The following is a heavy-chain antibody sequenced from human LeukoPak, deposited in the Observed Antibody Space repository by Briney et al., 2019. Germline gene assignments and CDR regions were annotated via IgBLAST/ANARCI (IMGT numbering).Heavy chain of an antibody. CDR1: GGSFSGYY. V-gene: IGHV4-34*01. CDR2: INHSGST. D-gene: IGHD6-19*01. Sequence: SETLSLTCAVYGGSFSGYYWSWIRQPPGKGLEWIGEINHSGSTNYNPSLKSRVTISVDTSKNQFSLKLSSGTAADTAVYYCARVDSSGPLQGPSYYYGMDVWGQGTTVTVSS. J-gene: IGHJ6*02. CDR3: ARVDSSGPLQGPSYYYGMDV.